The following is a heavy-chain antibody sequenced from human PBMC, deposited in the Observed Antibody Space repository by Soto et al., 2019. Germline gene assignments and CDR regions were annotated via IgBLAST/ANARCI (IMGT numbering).Heavy chain of an antibody. J-gene: IGHJ6*02. CDR2: IIPIFGTA. CDR1: GGTFSSYA. D-gene: IGHD6-6*01. CDR3: ARGRSSSYPMDV. V-gene: IGHV1-69*13. Sequence: ASVKVSCKASGGTFSSYAISWVRQAPGQGLEWMGGIIPIFGTANYAQKFQGRVTITADESTSTAYMELSSLRSEDTAVYYCARGRSSSYPMDVWGQGTTVTVSS.